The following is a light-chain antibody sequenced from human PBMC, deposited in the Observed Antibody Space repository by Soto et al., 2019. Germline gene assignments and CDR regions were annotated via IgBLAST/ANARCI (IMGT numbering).Light chain of an antibody. CDR2: DVS. J-gene: IGLJ2*01. CDR3: CSYAGSHFL. Sequence: QSALTQPRSVSGSPGQSVTISCTGTSSDVGGYNFVSWYQKHPGKAPKLMIYDVSQRLSGVPDRFSGSKSGNTASLTISGLQDEDEADYYCCSYAGSHFLFGGGTKLTVL. CDR1: SSDVGGYNF. V-gene: IGLV2-11*01.